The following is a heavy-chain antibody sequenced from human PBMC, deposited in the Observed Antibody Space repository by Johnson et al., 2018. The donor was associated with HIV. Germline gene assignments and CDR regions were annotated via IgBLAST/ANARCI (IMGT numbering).Heavy chain of an antibody. D-gene: IGHD2-21*01. Sequence: VQLVESGGGSIKPGGSLRLSCAASGFTFSNAWMNWVRQAPGKGLEWVGRIKSETAGGTTDYGAPVKGRVTISRDDSKNTLYRQMNSLRAEDTAVYYCARVLSWWSGAFDLWGQGTMVTVSS. J-gene: IGHJ3*01. CDR1: GFTFSNAW. CDR2: IKSETAGGTT. V-gene: IGHV3-15*01. CDR3: ARVLSWWSGAFDL.